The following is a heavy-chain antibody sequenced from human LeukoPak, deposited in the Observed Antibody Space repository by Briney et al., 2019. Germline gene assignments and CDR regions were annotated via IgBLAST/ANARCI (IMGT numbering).Heavy chain of an antibody. J-gene: IGHJ4*02. CDR2: INPDNGGT. D-gene: IGHD5-12*01. Sequence: ASVKVSCKASGYTFTGYYMDWVRQAPGQGLEWMGWINPDNGGTNYAQKFQGRVTMTRDTSISTAYMELSSLRSEDTAVYYCARDWDGSGYDLDYWGQGTLVTVFS. CDR1: GYTFTGYY. V-gene: IGHV1-2*02. CDR3: ARDWDGSGYDLDY.